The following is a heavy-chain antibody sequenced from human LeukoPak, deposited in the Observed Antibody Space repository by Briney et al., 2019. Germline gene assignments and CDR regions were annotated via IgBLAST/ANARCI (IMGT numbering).Heavy chain of an antibody. J-gene: IGHJ3*02. CDR3: AKSLFTSATGTGRAFHI. V-gene: IGHV3-23*01. Sequence: GGSLRLSCSVSGFKFADYDMSWLRQAPGRGLEWVSAISASGDVTFHADSVRGRFTISRDNSKSTLFLQMNDLRVEDTAKFYCAKSLFTSATGTGRAFHIWGQGTMVSVSS. CDR2: ISASGDVT. D-gene: IGHD1-1*01. CDR1: GFKFADYD.